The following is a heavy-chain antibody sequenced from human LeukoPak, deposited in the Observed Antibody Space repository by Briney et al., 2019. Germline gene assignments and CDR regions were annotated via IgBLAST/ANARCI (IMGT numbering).Heavy chain of an antibody. D-gene: IGHD3-9*01. CDR3: ARGQGDYDLLTGYHYYFDY. Sequence: QPGGSLRLSCAASGFTFSSYAMHWVRQAPGKGLEYVSAISSNGGSTYYANPVKGRFTISRDNSKNTLYLQMNSLRADDTAVYYCARGQGDYDLLTGYHYYFDYWGQGTLVTVSS. CDR1: GFTFSSYA. V-gene: IGHV3-64*01. CDR2: ISSNGGST. J-gene: IGHJ4*02.